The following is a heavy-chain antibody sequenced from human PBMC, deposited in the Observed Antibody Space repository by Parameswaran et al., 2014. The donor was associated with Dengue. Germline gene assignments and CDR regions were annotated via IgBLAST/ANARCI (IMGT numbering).Heavy chain of an antibody. CDR3: ARDCSGGSCYTGGVDY. D-gene: IGHD2-15*01. J-gene: IGHJ4*02. CDR2: IYSGGST. Sequence: RWIRQPPGKGLEWVSVIYSGGSTYYADSVKGRFTISRDNSKNTLYLQMNSLRAEDTAVYYCARDCSGGSCYTGGVDYWGQGTLVPSPQ. V-gene: IGHV3-53*01.